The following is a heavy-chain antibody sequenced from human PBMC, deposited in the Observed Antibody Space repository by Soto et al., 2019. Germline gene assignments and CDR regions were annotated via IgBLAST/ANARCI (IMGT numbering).Heavy chain of an antibody. CDR2: MSYDGTKE. J-gene: IGHJ4*02. Sequence: QVELVESGGGVVQPGRSLRLSCAASGFTFSTYGMRWVRQAPGKGLEWVAAMSYDGTKEYYVDSVKGRFTISRDNSRNTLFLPLNSLRAEDTAVYYCAKEYGSTWIDHWGQGTLVTVSS. CDR1: GFTFSTYG. V-gene: IGHV3-30*18. D-gene: IGHD6-13*01. CDR3: AKEYGSTWIDH.